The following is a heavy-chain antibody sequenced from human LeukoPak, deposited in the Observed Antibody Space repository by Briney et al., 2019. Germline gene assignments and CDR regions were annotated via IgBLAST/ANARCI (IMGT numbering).Heavy chain of an antibody. CDR1: GYTFTGYY. D-gene: IGHD6-19*01. CDR3: AREGGSGWSAVDY. CDR2: ISGYNGNT. V-gene: IGHV1-18*04. J-gene: IGHJ4*02. Sequence: ASVKVSCKASGYTFTGYYIHWVRQAPGQGLEWMGWISGYNGNTIYGQKLQGRVTMTTDTSTSTAYMELRSLRSDDTAVYYCAREGGSGWSAVDYWGQGTLVTVSS.